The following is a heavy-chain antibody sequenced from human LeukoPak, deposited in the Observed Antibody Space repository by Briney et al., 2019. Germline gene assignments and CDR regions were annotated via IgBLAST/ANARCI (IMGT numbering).Heavy chain of an antibody. CDR2: INHSGST. CDR1: GGSISGYY. CDR3: ARGGIVVVVAEPPDAFDI. D-gene: IGHD2-15*01. V-gene: IGHV4-34*01. Sequence: SETLSLTCAVYGGSISGYYWSWIRQPPGKGLEWIGEINHSGSTNYNPSLKSRVTISVDTSKNQFSLKLSSVTAADAAVYYCARGGIVVVVAEPPDAFDIWGQGTMVTVSS. J-gene: IGHJ3*02.